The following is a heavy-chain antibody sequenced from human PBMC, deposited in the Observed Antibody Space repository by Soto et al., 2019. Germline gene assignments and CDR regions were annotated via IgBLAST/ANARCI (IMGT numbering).Heavy chain of an antibody. CDR3: ARTRTAFYRYYFDS. CDR1: GFTFKDCA. Sequence: EVQLLESGGGFVQPGGSLTLSCSTPGFTFKDCAISWVRQAPGKGLEWVSGISGSGGATYYTDSVEGRFTISKDFSKNTVSLQMTGLRVDDTAVYYCARTRTAFYRYYFDSWGQGALVTVSS. CDR2: ISGSGGAT. V-gene: IGHV3-23*01. J-gene: IGHJ4*02. D-gene: IGHD2-21*02.